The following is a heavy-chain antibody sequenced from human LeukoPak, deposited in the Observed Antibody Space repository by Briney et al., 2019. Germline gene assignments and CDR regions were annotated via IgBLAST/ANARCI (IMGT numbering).Heavy chain of an antibody. D-gene: IGHD6-19*01. V-gene: IGHV3-48*02. J-gene: IGHJ4*02. Sequence: PGGSLRLTCAASGFTFSSYSMNWVRQAPGKGLEWVSYISSSSNTIYYADSVKGRFTISRDNAKNSLYLQMNSLRDEDTAVYYCARDLGYSSGWYYDYWGQGTLVTVSS. CDR2: ISSSSNTI. CDR3: ARDLGYSSGWYYDY. CDR1: GFTFSSYS.